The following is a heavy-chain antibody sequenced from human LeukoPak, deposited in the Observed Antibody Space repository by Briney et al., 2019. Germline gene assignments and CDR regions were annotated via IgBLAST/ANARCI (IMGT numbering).Heavy chain of an antibody. CDR1: GFIFETYW. CDR2: MKHDGSEE. V-gene: IGHV3-7*03. D-gene: IGHD3-10*01. J-gene: IGHJ4*02. CDR3: ARKAAGWGVLDH. Sequence: GGSLRLSCAASGFIFETYWMNWVRQVPGEGLEWVANMKHDGSEEYYVESVKGRFIISRDNANKLLYLQMNSLRAENTAIYYCARKAAGWGVLDHWGQGLLVTVSS.